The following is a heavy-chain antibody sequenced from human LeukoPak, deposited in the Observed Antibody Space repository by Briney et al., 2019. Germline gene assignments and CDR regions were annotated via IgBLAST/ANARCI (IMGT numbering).Heavy chain of an antibody. J-gene: IGHJ5*02. CDR3: ARVRGACSSTSCYRGLWFDP. Sequence: PSETLSLTCTVSGGSISSGGYYWSWIRQHPGKGLEWIGYIYYSGSTYYNPSLKGRVTISVDTSKNQFSLKLGSVTAADTAVYYCARVRGACSSTSCYRGLWFDPWGQGTLVTVSS. CDR2: IYYSGST. V-gene: IGHV4-31*03. D-gene: IGHD2-2*02. CDR1: GGSISSGGYY.